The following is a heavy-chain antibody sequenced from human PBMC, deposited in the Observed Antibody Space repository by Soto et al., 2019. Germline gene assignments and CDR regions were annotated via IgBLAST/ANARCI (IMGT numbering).Heavy chain of an antibody. V-gene: IGHV3-33*05. CDR1: GFTFRSYV. CDR3: ARWGTTGGLDV. CDR2: TSYDGSNN. D-gene: IGHD3-16*01. Sequence: QVQLVESGGGVVQPGTSLRLSCVGSGFTFRSYVIHWVRQAPGKGLEWVALTSYDGSNNFYGDSVKGRFTISRQNSRNTVELQMDSLTFEATALYYCARWGTTGGLDVWGQGTLVSVSS. J-gene: IGHJ4*02.